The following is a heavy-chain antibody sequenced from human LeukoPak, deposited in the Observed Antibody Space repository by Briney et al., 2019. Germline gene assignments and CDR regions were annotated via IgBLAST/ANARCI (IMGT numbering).Heavy chain of an antibody. Sequence: PGGSLRLSCAASGFTFSTYSMNWVRQAPGKGLEWVSYISSSSSTIYYADSVKGRFTISRDNAKNSLYLQMNSLRAEDTAVYYCAKDRRGGYSGYDSYFDYWGQGTLVTVSS. D-gene: IGHD5-12*01. CDR1: GFTFSTYS. V-gene: IGHV3-48*01. CDR2: ISSSSSTI. J-gene: IGHJ4*02. CDR3: AKDRRGGYSGYDSYFDY.